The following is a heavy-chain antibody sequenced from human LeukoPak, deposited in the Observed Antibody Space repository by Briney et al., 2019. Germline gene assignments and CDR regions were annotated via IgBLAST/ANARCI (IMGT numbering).Heavy chain of an antibody. CDR2: ISSSDNTI. CDR3: ARPAADCGGDCYWAFDY. D-gene: IGHD2-21*01. J-gene: IGHJ4*02. CDR1: GFTFSDYY. V-gene: IGHV3-11*04. Sequence: GGSLRLSCAASGFTFSDYYMSWVRQAPGKGLEWVSYISSSDNTIYYVDSVKGRFTISRDNAKNSLYLQMNSLRAEDTAVYYCARPAADCGGDCYWAFDYWGQGTLVTVSS.